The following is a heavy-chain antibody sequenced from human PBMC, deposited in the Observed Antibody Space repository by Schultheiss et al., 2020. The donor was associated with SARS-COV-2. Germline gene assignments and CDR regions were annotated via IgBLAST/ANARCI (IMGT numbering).Heavy chain of an antibody. J-gene: IGHJ4*02. CDR3: ATATGIAVAGTDY. Sequence: ASVKVSCKASGYTFTGYYMHWVRQAPGQGLEWMGWISTYNGDTDYAQKFQGRVTMTTDTSTSTAYMELRSLRSDDTAVYYCATATGIAVAGTDYWGQGTLVTVSS. V-gene: IGHV1-18*04. D-gene: IGHD6-19*01. CDR1: GYTFTGYY. CDR2: ISTYNGDT.